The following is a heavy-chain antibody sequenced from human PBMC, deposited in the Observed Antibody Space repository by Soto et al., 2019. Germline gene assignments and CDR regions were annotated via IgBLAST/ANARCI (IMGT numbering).Heavy chain of an antibody. Sequence: PSETLSLTCAVSGGSISSGGYSWSWIRQPPGKGLEWIGYIYHSGSTYYKPSLKSRVTISVDRSKNQFSLKLSSVTAADTAVYYCARERAVAGSFDFWGQGTLVTVSS. CDR3: ARERAVAGSFDF. J-gene: IGHJ4*02. D-gene: IGHD6-19*01. V-gene: IGHV4-30-2*01. CDR1: GGSISSGGYS. CDR2: IYHSGST.